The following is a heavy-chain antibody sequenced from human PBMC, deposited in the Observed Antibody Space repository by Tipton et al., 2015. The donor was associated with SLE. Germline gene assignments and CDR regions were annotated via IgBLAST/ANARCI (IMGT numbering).Heavy chain of an antibody. CDR1: GYSISNGFH. J-gene: IGHJ1*01. D-gene: IGHD3-10*01. V-gene: IGHV4-38-2*02. Sequence: TLSLTCTVSGYSISNGFHWAWLRQPPGKGLEWIGSIHHSGSTYYNPSLKSRFTISVDTSKNQFSLKLSSVTAADTAMYYCARHRGMVQGVIVPLEHLGQGTLVTFSS. CDR3: ARHRGMVQGVIVPLEH. CDR2: IHHSGST.